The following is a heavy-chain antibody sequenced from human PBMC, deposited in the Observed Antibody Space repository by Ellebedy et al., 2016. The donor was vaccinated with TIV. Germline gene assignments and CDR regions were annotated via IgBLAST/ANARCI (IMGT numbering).Heavy chain of an antibody. J-gene: IGHJ4*02. V-gene: IGHV4-61*01. CDR2: IYYSGST. Sequence: GSLRLXXTVSGGSVSSGSYYWSWIRQPPGKGLEWIGYIYYSGSTNYNPSLKSRVTISVDTSKNQFSLKLSPVTAADTAVYYCARDLGVSDYWGQGTLVTVSS. CDR1: GGSVSSGSYY. CDR3: ARDLGVSDY. D-gene: IGHD2-21*01.